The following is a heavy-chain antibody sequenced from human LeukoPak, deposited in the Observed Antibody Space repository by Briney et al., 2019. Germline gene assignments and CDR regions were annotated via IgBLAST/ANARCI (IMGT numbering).Heavy chain of an antibody. CDR2: IYSGGST. D-gene: IGHD2-15*01. J-gene: IGHJ4*02. CDR1: GFTVSSNY. Sequence: PGGSLRLSCAASGFTVSSNYMSWVRQAPGKGLEWVSVIYSGGSTYYADSAKGRFTISRDNSKSTLYLQMNSLRAEDTAVYYCARRLTRIDDYWGQGTLVTVSS. CDR3: ARRLTRIDDY. V-gene: IGHV3-66*04.